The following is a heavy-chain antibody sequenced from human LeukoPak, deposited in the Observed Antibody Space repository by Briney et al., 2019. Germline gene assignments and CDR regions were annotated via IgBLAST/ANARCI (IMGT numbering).Heavy chain of an antibody. CDR3: ARDRRSRYYFDY. CDR2: IGTAGDT. V-gene: IGHV3-13*01. CDR1: GFTFSSYD. D-gene: IGHD6-13*01. J-gene: IGHJ4*02. Sequence: PGGSLRLSCAASGFTFSSYDMHWVRQAPGKGLEWVSAIGTAGDTYYPGSVKGRFTISRENAKNSLYLQMNSLRAGDTAVYYCARDRRSRYYFDYWGQGTLVTVSS.